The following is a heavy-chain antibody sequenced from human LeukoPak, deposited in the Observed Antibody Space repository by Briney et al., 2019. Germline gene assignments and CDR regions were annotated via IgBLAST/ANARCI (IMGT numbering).Heavy chain of an antibody. J-gene: IGHJ4*02. CDR1: GFTFSSFA. Sequence: GGSLRLSCAASGFTFSSFAMGWVRQAPGKGLEWVSIISDSGGRAYYADSVRGRFTISRDNSKNTLYLQMNSLRAEDTALYYCAKRIAAVGAVDYWGQGTLVTVSS. D-gene: IGHD6-13*01. CDR3: AKRIAAVGAVDY. CDR2: ISDSGGRA. V-gene: IGHV3-23*01.